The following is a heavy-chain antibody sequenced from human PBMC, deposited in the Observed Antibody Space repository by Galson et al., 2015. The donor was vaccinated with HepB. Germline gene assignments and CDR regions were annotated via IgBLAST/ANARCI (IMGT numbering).Heavy chain of an antibody. J-gene: IGHJ4*02. CDR3: ARENGRQLPLDY. CDR1: GFRLSNYS. V-gene: IGHV3-21*01. CDR2: IHSNGFYK. Sequence: SLRLSCAASGFRLSNYSMNWVRQAPGKGLEWVSSIHSNGFYKYYADSVKGRFTISRDNARNSLYPQMNSLRVEDTAVYYCARENGRQLPLDYWGQGTLVTVSS. D-gene: IGHD2-2*01.